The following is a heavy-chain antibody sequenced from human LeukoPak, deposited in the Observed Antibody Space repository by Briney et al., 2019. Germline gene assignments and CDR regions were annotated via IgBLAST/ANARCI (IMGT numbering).Heavy chain of an antibody. J-gene: IGHJ4*02. Sequence: PSETLSLTCTVSGGSIRSYYWSWIRQPPGKGLEWIGYIYYSGSTNYNPSLKSRVTISVDTSKNQFSLKLSSVTAADTAVYYCARHAGRSTILHYWGQGTLVTVSS. V-gene: IGHV4-59*08. CDR2: IYYSGST. D-gene: IGHD3-3*01. CDR1: GGSIRSYY. CDR3: ARHAGRSTILHY.